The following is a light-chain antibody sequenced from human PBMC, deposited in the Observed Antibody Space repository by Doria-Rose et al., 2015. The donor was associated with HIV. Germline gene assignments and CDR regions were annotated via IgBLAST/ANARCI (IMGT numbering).Light chain of an antibody. V-gene: IGKV3-20*01. CDR2: DGS. J-gene: IGKJ1*01. CDR1: QSFSSTY. CDR3: HQYGTSWT. Sequence: TQSPGTLSLSPGERATLSCRASQSFSSTYLAWYQQKSGQSPSLLIYDGSTRATGIPDRFSASGSGTDFTLTIIRLEPEDFALYYCHQYGTSWTFGQGTKVEI.